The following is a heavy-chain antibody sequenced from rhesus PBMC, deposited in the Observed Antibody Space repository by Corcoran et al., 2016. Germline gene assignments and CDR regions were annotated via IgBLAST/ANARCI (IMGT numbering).Heavy chain of an antibody. CDR1: GFTFRDQY. D-gene: IGHD5-36*02. J-gene: IGHJ4*01. CDR2: VSGSSSST. Sequence: EVQLVESGGGLVQPGGSLRLSCAASGFTFRDQYMDWVRQAPGKGLEWVASVSGSSSSTYYPDSVKGRFTISRDKAKHTLYLQMNSPRAEDTAVYYCAGEDSYSYFDYWGQGVLVTVSS. CDR3: AGEDSYSYFDY. V-gene: IGHV3-37*01.